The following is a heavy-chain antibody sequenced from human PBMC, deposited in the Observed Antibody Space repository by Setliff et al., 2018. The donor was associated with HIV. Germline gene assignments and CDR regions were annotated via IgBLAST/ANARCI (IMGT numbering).Heavy chain of an antibody. V-gene: IGHV4-34*01. Sequence: SETLSLTCAVFGGSFTDYYWIWIRQPPGKGLEWIGEINHSGSTNYNPSLKSRVTISVDTSKNQFSLKLSSVTAADTAVYYCARDRYTWNYGKNYMDVWGKGTTVTAP. D-gene: IGHD1-7*01. CDR1: GGSFTDYY. J-gene: IGHJ6*03. CDR3: ARDRYTWNYGKNYMDV. CDR2: INHSGST.